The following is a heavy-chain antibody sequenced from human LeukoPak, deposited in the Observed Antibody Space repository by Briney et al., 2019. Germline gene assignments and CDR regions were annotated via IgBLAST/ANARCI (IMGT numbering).Heavy chain of an antibody. V-gene: IGHV1-46*01. CDR1: GYTFTGYY. CDR2: INPSGGST. J-gene: IGHJ4*02. Sequence: ASVKVSSKASGYTFTGYYMHWVRQAPGQGLEWMGIINPSGGSTSYAQKFQGRVTMTRDTSTSTVYMELSSLRSEDTAEYYCARGPRWNYFTTSAYYYFDYWGQGTLVTVSS. CDR3: ARGPRWNYFTTSAYYYFDY. D-gene: IGHD1-7*01.